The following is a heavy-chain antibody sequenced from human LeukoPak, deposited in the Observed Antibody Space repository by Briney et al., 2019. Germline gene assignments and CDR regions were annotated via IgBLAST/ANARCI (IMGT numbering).Heavy chain of an antibody. D-gene: IGHD2-2*01. CDR3: ARVDCTSTNCSGAFDI. CDR1: GFTFSDYA. J-gene: IGHJ3*02. Sequence: GGSLRLSCEASGFTFSDYAMSWVRQAPGKGLEWVSLLYSGGGSFHADSVKGRFTISRHNSQNTVYLQMNSLRPDDTAVYYCARVDCTSTNCSGAFDIWAQGTMLTVSS. V-gene: IGHV3-53*04. CDR2: LYSGGGS.